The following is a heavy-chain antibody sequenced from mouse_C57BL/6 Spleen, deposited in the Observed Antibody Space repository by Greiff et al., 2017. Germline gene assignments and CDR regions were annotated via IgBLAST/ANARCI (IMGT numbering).Heavy chain of an antibody. J-gene: IGHJ3*01. CDR1: GYSITSGYY. Sequence: VQLQQSGPGLVKPSQSLSLTCSVTGYSITSGYYGNWIRQFPGNKLEWMGYISYDGSNNYNPSLKNRISITRDTSKNQFFLKLNSVTTEDTATYYCSHGSSWFADWGQGTLVTVSA. CDR2: ISYDGSN. V-gene: IGHV3-6*01. CDR3: SHGSSWFAD. D-gene: IGHD1-1*01.